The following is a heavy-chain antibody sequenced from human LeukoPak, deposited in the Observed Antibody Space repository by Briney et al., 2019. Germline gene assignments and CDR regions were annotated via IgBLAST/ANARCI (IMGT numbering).Heavy chain of an antibody. CDR3: AKISQLLYLWGPFDY. D-gene: IGHD2-2*02. J-gene: IGHJ4*02. CDR1: GFTFSSYA. Sequence: GGSLRLSCAASGFTFSSYAMSWVRQAPGKGLEWVSAISGSGGSTYYADSVKGRFTISRDNSKNTLYPQMNSLRAEDTAVYYCAKISQLLYLWGPFDYWGQGTLVTVSS. CDR2: ISGSGGST. V-gene: IGHV3-23*01.